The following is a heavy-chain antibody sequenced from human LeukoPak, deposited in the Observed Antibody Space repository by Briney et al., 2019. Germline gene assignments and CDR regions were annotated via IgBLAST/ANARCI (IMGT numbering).Heavy chain of an antibody. V-gene: IGHV1-2*02. J-gene: IGHJ4*02. CDR2: INLNSGGT. CDR1: GYTFTGYY. CDR3: ARAVRITIFGVVIDDFDY. D-gene: IGHD3-3*01. Sequence: ASVKVSCKASGYTFTGYYMHWVRQAPGQGLEWMGWINLNSGGTNYAQKLQGRVTMTTDTSTSTAYMELRSLRSDDTAVYYCARAVRITIFGVVIDDFDYWGQGTLVTVSS.